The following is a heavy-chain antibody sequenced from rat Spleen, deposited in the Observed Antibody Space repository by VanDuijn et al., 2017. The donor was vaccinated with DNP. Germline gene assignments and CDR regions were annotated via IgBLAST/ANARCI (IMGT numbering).Heavy chain of an antibody. Sequence: EVQLVESGGGLVQPGRSLKLSCVASGFTFSYYWMTWIRQVPGKGLEWIASITSGAGTTSYADSVKGRFTVSRDDAKNTLYLQMNSLRSEDTATYYCARDLEHYWGQGVMVTVSS. CDR3: ARDLEHY. J-gene: IGHJ2*01. V-gene: IGHV5-31*01. CDR2: ITSGAGTT. CDR1: GFTFSYYW.